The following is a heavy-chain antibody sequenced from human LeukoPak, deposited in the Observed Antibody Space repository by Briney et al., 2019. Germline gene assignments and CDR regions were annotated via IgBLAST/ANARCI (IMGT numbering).Heavy chain of an antibody. D-gene: IGHD3-10*01. J-gene: IGHJ4*02. CDR1: GSTFSSYW. Sequence: GGSLRLSCAASGSTFSSYWMSWVRQAPGKGLEWVADIKEDGSEKYYVDSVKGRFTISRDNAKNSLYLQMNSLRVEDTAVYYCAPTPDYYGSGSFDYWGQGTLVTVSS. CDR3: APTPDYYGSGSFDY. V-gene: IGHV3-7*01. CDR2: IKEDGSEK.